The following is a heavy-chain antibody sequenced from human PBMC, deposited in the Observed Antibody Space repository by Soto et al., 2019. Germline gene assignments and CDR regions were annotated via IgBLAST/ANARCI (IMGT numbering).Heavy chain of an antibody. J-gene: IGHJ6*02. D-gene: IGHD6-6*01. CDR3: ARDGGYSSSSERRYYYYYDGMDD. V-gene: IGHV3-33*01. CDR2: IWYDGSNK. CDR1: GFTFSSYG. Sequence: QVQLVESGGGVVQPGRSLRLSCAASGFTFSSYGMHWVRQAPGKGLEWVAVIWYDGSNKYYADSVKGRFTISRDNSKSTLYLQMNSLRAEDTAVHYCARDGGYSSSSERRYYYYYDGMDDWGQGTTVTVSS.